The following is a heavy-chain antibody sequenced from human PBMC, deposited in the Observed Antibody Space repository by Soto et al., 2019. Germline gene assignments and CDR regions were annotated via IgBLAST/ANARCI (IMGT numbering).Heavy chain of an antibody. CDR3: AREANDILTGYYPSSRYYMDV. V-gene: IGHV3-74*01. Sequence: GGSLRLSCAASGFTFSSYWMHWVRQAPGKGLVWVSRINSDGSSTSYADSVKGRFTISRDNAKNTLYLQMNSLRAEDTAVYYCAREANDILTGYYPSSRYYMDVWGKGTTVTVSS. D-gene: IGHD3-9*01. CDR2: INSDGSST. CDR1: GFTFSSYW. J-gene: IGHJ6*03.